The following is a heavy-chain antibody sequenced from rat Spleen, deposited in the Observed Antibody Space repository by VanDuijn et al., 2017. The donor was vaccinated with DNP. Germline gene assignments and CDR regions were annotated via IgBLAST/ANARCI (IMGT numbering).Heavy chain of an antibody. CDR1: GFSLTSYG. D-gene: IGHD1-3*01. CDR3: VRSGSAFNWLDY. V-gene: IGHV2S8*01. CDR2: IWSGGST. J-gene: IGHJ3*01. Sequence: QVQLKESGPGLVQPSQTLSLTCTVSGFSLTSYGVSWVRQPPGKGLEWIAAIWSGGSTYYNSALKSRLSISRDTSKSHVFLRMNSVQTEDTAMYFCVRSGSAFNWLDYWGQGTLVTVSS.